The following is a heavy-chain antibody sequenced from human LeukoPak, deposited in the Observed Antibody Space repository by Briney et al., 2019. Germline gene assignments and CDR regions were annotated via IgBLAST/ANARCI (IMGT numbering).Heavy chain of an antibody. CDR1: GFTYSSYG. J-gene: IGHJ4*02. Sequence: GGSLRLSCAASGFTYSSYGMSWVRQAPGKGLEWVSAISGSGDSTYYADSVKGRFTISRDNSKNTLYLQMNSLRAEDTAVYYCAKDRGYSFGSYDFDYWGQGTRVTVSS. CDR3: AKDRGYSFGSYDFDY. D-gene: IGHD5-18*01. CDR2: ISGSGDST. V-gene: IGHV3-23*01.